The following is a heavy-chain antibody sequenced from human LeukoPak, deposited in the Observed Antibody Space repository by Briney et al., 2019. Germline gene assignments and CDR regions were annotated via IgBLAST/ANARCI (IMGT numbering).Heavy chain of an antibody. CDR3: ARHYDILTTAGVGF. D-gene: IGHD3-9*01. Sequence: GGSLRLSCAASGFSLESYAMNWVRQAPGKGLEWLSSITNSSTYTYYADSVKGRSTISRDNAKNSLYLQMNSLRAEDTAVYYCARHYDILTTAGVGFWGQGTLLTVSS. CDR1: GFSLESYA. J-gene: IGHJ4*02. CDR2: ITNSSTYT. V-gene: IGHV3-21*01.